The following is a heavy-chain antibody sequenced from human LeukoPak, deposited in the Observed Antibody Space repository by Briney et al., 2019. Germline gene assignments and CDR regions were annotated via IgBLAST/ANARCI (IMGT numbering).Heavy chain of an antibody. D-gene: IGHD1-26*01. V-gene: IGHV4-31*03. CDR1: GGSISSGGYY. CDR3: ARVSVWEYYFDY. Sequence: SQTLSLTCTVSGGSISSGGYYWSWIRQHPGKGPEWIGYIYYSGSTYYNPSLKSRVTISVDTSKNQFSLKLSSVTAADTAVYYCARVSVWEYYFDYWGQGTLVTVSS. J-gene: IGHJ4*02. CDR2: IYYSGST.